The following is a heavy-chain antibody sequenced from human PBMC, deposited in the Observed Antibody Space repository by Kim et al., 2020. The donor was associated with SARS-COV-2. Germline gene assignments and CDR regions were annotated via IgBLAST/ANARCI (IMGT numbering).Heavy chain of an antibody. CDR1: GGSFSGYY. D-gene: IGHD4-17*01. CDR2: INHSGST. V-gene: IGHV4-34*01. Sequence: SETLSLTCAVYGGSFSGYYWRWIRQPPGKGLEWIGEINHSGSTNYNPSLKSRVTISVDTSKNQFSLKLSSVTAADTAVYYCARGLFDYGDSGGGMDVWGQGTTVTVSS. J-gene: IGHJ6*02. CDR3: ARGLFDYGDSGGGMDV.